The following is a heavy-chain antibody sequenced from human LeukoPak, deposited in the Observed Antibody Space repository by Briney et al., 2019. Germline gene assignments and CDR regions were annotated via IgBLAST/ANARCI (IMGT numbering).Heavy chain of an antibody. CDR3: ARVGNYYYYMDV. V-gene: IGHV3-11*04. J-gene: IGHJ6*03. CDR1: GFTFSDYH. Sequence: PGGFLRLSCAASGFTFSDYHMSWIRQAPGKGLEWVSYISSSGSTIYYADSVKGRFTISRDNAKNSLYLQMNSLRAEDTAVYYCARVGNYYYYMDVWGKGTTVTVSS. CDR2: ISSSGSTI.